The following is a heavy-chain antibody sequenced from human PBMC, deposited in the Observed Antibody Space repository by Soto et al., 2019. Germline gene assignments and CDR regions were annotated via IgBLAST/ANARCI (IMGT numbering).Heavy chain of an antibody. Sequence: GESLKISCKGSRYSFTSYWIGWVRQMPGKGLEWMGIIYPGDSDTRYSPSFQGQVTISADKSISTAYLQWSSLKASDTAMYYCARRRDRVAAAAPYYYYGMDVWGQGTTVTVSS. CDR2: IYPGDSDT. V-gene: IGHV5-51*01. D-gene: IGHD6-13*01. CDR3: ARRRDRVAAAAPYYYYGMDV. J-gene: IGHJ6*02. CDR1: RYSFTSYW.